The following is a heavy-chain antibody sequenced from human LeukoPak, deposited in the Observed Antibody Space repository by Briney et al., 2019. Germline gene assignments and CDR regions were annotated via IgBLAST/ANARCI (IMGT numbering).Heavy chain of an antibody. J-gene: IGHJ4*02. D-gene: IGHD2-21*02. CDR3: ARGLRAYCGGDCYSGLNY. CDR1: GGTFSSYA. CDR2: IIPVFGTA. V-gene: IGHV1-69*13. Sequence: GASVKVSCKASGGTFSSYAISWVRQAPGQGLEWMGGIIPVFGTANYAQKFQGRVTITADESTSTAYMELSSLRSEDTAVYYCARGLRAYCGGDCYSGLNYWGQGTLVTVSS.